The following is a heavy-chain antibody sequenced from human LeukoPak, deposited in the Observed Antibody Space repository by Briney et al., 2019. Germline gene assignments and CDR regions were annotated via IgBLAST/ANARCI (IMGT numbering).Heavy chain of an antibody. Sequence: GSLRLSCAASGFTFSSYEMNWVRQAPGKGLEWVSYISSSGSTIYYADSVKGRFTISRDNAKNSMYLQMNSLRAEDTAVYYCARVPYYGFWSGYSLDYWGQGTLVTVSS. J-gene: IGHJ4*02. D-gene: IGHD3-3*01. V-gene: IGHV3-48*03. CDR2: ISSSGSTI. CDR1: GFTFSSYE. CDR3: ARVPYYGFWSGYSLDY.